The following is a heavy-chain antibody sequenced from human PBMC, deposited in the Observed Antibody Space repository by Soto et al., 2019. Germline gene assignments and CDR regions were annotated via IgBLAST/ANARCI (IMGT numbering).Heavy chain of an antibody. CDR1: GFTFTNYA. Sequence: QVQLVESGGGVVQPGRSLRLSCAASGFTFTNYAMHWVRQAPGKGLEWVAIISYDGRTKYYADSVKGRFTISRDNSKNPLYLQMNSLRVEDTSVYYCSVTGPIVLVPAAPNWFDPWGQGTLVSVSS. J-gene: IGHJ5*02. CDR2: ISYDGRTK. CDR3: SVTGPIVLVPAAPNWFDP. V-gene: IGHV3-30-3*01. D-gene: IGHD2-2*01.